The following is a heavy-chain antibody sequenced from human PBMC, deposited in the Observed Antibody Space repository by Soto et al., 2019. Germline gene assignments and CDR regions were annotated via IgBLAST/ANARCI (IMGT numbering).Heavy chain of an antibody. D-gene: IGHD6-13*01. V-gene: IGHV3-23*01. Sequence: EVQLLESGGGLVQPGGSLRLSCAASGFTFSSYAMSWVRQAPGKGLEWVSAISGSGGSTYYADTVKGRVTISRDNFKNTLYRQMNRLGAEDTAVYYCANDASRIAAAGTGAFDIWGQGTMVTVSS. CDR1: GFTFSSYA. J-gene: IGHJ3*02. CDR2: ISGSGGST. CDR3: ANDASRIAAAGTGAFDI.